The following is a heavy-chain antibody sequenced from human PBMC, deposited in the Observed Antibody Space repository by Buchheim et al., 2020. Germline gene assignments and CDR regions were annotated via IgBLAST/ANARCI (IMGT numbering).Heavy chain of an antibody. CDR1: GFTFSSYG. V-gene: IGHV3-30*18. CDR3: AKEWASYGYVIDY. Sequence: QVQLVESGGGVVQPGRSLRLSCAASGFTFSSYGMHWFRQAPGKGLEWVAVISYDGSNKYYADSVQGRFTISRDNSKNPLYLQMNSLRAEETAVYYCAKEWASYGYVIDYWGQGTL. J-gene: IGHJ4*02. CDR2: ISYDGSNK. D-gene: IGHD5-18*01.